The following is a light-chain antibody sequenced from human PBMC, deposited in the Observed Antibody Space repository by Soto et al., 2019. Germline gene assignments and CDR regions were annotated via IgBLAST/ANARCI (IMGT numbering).Light chain of an antibody. J-gene: IGKJ1*01. CDR2: AAS. CDR1: QSISSW. Sequence: DMQMTQSPSTLSASVGDRVTITCRASQSISSWLAWYQQKSGKAPKLLIYAASSLQSGVPSRFSGSGSGTDFTLTISSLQPEDIASYYCQQSYISPGTFGQGTKVDIK. CDR3: QQSYISPGT. V-gene: IGKV1-39*01.